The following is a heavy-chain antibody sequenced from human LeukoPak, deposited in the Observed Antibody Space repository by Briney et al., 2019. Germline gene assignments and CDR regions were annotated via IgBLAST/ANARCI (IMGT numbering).Heavy chain of an antibody. V-gene: IGHV4-59*01. CDR2: IYYSGST. D-gene: IGHD6-6*01. J-gene: IGHJ4*02. CDR1: GGSISSYY. CDR3: AGEYSSSSGQVDY. Sequence: SETLSLTCTVSGGSISSYYWSWIRQPPGKGLEWIGYIYYSGSTNYNPSLKSRVTISVDTSKNQFSLKLSSVTAADTAVYYCAGEYSSSSGQVDYWGQGTLVTVSS.